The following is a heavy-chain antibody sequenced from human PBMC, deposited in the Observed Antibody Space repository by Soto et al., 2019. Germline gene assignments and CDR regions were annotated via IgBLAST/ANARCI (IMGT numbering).Heavy chain of an antibody. J-gene: IGHJ4*02. CDR2: ISYDGINA. CDR3: AKDGVNYASLSPVDY. V-gene: IGHV3-30*09. Sequence: GGSLSLSCASSGFTFRTFTMHWVRPAPGKGLEWVAGISYDGINAYYADSVKGRFAISRDNSKNTVSLQINSLRPADTAAYYCAKDGVNYASLSPVDYWGQGTLVTVSS. D-gene: IGHD2-2*01. CDR1: GFTFRTFT.